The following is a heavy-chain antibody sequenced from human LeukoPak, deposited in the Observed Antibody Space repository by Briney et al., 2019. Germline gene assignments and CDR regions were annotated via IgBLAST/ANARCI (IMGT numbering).Heavy chain of an antibody. CDR2: ISSSSSYI. D-gene: IGHD6-19*01. Sequence: GGSLRLSCAASGFTFSSYSMNWVRQAPGKGLEWVSSISSSSSYIYYADSVKGRLTISRDNAKNSLYLQMNSLRAEDTAVYYCARDLVAGTSAGFDYWGQGTLVTVSS. CDR1: GFTFSSYS. V-gene: IGHV3-21*01. J-gene: IGHJ4*02. CDR3: ARDLVAGTSAGFDY.